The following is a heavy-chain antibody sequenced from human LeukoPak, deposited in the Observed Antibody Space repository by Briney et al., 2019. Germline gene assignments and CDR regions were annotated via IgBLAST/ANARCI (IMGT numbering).Heavy chain of an antibody. CDR3: ARDSETPATAISDY. Sequence: SVKVSCKASGGTFSSYAISWVRQAPGQGLEWMGRIIPIFGTANYAQKFQGRVTITTDESTGTAYMELSSLRSEDTAVYYWARDSETPATAISDYWGQGTLVTVSS. J-gene: IGHJ4*02. CDR1: GGTFSSYA. V-gene: IGHV1-69*05. CDR2: IIPIFGTA. D-gene: IGHD2-2*02.